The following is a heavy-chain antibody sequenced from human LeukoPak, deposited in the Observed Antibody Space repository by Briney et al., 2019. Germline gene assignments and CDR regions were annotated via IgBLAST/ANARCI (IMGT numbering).Heavy chain of an antibody. CDR1: GFTFSIYG. CDR2: IFYDGSHK. Sequence: PGGSLRLSCAASGFTFSIYGMHWVRQAPGKGLEWVAVIFYDGSHKYYADSVKGRFTVSRDNSKNTLYLQMNSLRAEDTAVYSCARASGPFDYWGQGTLVTVSS. V-gene: IGHV3-33*01. CDR3: ARASGPFDY. D-gene: IGHD3-10*01. J-gene: IGHJ4*02.